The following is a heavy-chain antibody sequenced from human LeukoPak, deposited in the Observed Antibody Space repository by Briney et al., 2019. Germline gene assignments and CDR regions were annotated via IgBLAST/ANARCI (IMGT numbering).Heavy chain of an antibody. CDR3: ARDKGEMAPDFDH. CDR2: INHSGST. J-gene: IGHJ4*02. V-gene: IGHV4-34*01. Sequence: SETLSLTCAVYGGSFSGYYWSWIRQPPGKGLEWIGEINHSGSTNYNPSLKSRVTISVDTSKNQFSLKLGSVTAADTAVYYCARDKGEMAPDFDHWGQGTLVTVSS. CDR1: GGSFSGYY. D-gene: IGHD5-24*01.